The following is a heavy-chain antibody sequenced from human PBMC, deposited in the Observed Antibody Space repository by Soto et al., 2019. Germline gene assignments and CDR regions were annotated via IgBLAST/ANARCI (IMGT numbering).Heavy chain of an antibody. CDR2: ISSSSSYT. CDR3: ARDHSSPNEEVIYYYGMDV. CDR1: GFTFSDYY. Sequence: GGSLRLSCAASGFTFSDYYIIFIRHSPCKGLEWVSYISSSSSYTNYADSVKGRFTISRDNAKNSLYLQMNSLRAEDTAVYYCARDHSSPNEEVIYYYGMDVWGQGTTVTVSS. D-gene: IGHD6-13*01. J-gene: IGHJ6*02. V-gene: IGHV3-11*06.